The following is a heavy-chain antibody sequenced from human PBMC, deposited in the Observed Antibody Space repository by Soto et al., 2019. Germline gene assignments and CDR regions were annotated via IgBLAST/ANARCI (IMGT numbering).Heavy chain of an antibody. Sequence: ASVKVSCKASGYTFTSYYIHWVRQAPGQGLEWMGWISAYNGNTNYAQKLQGRVTMTTDTSTSTAYMELRSLRSDDTAVYYCASGDSSGWYAAFDIWGQGTMVTVSS. CDR1: GYTFTSYY. J-gene: IGHJ3*02. CDR3: ASGDSSGWYAAFDI. CDR2: ISAYNGNT. V-gene: IGHV1-18*04. D-gene: IGHD6-19*01.